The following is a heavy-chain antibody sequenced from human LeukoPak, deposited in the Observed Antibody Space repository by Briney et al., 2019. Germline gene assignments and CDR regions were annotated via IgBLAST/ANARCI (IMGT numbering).Heavy chain of an antibody. D-gene: IGHD3-22*01. CDR2: IDHSGST. CDR1: GGSFSGYY. CDR3: ARGRSYYDSSGYQLRY. Sequence: SETLSLTCAVYGGSFSGYYWSWIRQPPGKGLEWIGEIDHSGSTNYNPSLKSRVTISVDTSKNQFSLKLSSVTAADTAVYYCARGRSYYDSSGYQLRYWGQGTLVTVSS. J-gene: IGHJ4*02. V-gene: IGHV4-34*01.